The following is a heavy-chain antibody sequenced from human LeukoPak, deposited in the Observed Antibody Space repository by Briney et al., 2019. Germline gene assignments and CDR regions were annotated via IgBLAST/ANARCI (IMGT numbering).Heavy chain of an antibody. CDR2: INHSGST. CDR1: GGSFSGYY. J-gene: IGHJ6*03. V-gene: IGHV4-34*01. CDR3: ARSPVTPVGWYYMDV. Sequence: SETLSLTCAVYGGSFSGYYWSWIRQPPGKGLEWIGEINHSGSTNYNPSLKSRVTMSVDTSKNQFSLKLSSVTAADTAVYYCARSPVTPVGWYYMDVWGKGTTVTISS. D-gene: IGHD4-17*01.